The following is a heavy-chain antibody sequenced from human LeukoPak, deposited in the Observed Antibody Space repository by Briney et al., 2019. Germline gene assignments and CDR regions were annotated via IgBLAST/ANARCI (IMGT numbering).Heavy chain of an antibody. Sequence: GGSLRLSCAASGFTFSSYWMHWVRQAPGKGLVWVSRINGDGSNTAYADSVKGRFTFSRDNARNTLYLQMNSLRVEDTAVYYCARDQGYKIDLWGQGTLVTVSS. CDR2: INGDGSNT. CDR3: ARDQGYKIDL. J-gene: IGHJ5*02. CDR1: GFTFSSYW. V-gene: IGHV3-74*01. D-gene: IGHD5-18*01.